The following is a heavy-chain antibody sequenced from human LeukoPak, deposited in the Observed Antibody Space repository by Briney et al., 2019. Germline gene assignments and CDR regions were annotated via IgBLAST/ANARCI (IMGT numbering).Heavy chain of an antibody. Sequence: GRSLRLSCAASGFTFSTYAMNWVRQAPGKGLEWVSSISHSGDTSDYADSVKGRFTISRDNSKNTLYLQMNSLSAEDTAMYYCRRQFLVGVSWGPGTLVTVSS. CDR2: ISHSGDTS. CDR3: RRQFLVGVS. D-gene: IGHD5/OR15-5a*01. CDR1: GFTFSTYA. V-gene: IGHV3-23*01. J-gene: IGHJ5*02.